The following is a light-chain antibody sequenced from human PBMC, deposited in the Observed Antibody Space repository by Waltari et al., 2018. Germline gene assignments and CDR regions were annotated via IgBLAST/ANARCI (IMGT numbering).Light chain of an antibody. J-gene: IGLJ3*02. CDR3: CSYAGSYTWV. CDR2: DDN. Sequence: QSALTQPASVSGSPGQSITISCTGTSSDVGNYNLVSWYQQYPGKAPKVMIYDDNRRPSAVSDRFSGSTSRNTASLTISGVQAEDEADYYCCSYAGSYTWVFGGGTQLTVL. V-gene: IGLV2-23*01. CDR1: SSDVGNYNL.